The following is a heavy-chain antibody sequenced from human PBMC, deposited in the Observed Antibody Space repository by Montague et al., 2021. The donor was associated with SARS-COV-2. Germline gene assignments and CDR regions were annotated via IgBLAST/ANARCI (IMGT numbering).Heavy chain of an antibody. J-gene: IGHJ4*02. Sequence: PALVKPTKTLTLTCTFSGFSLSTSGMCVSWIRQPPGKALEWLTLFDWDDDKYYSTSLKTRLTISKDTSKNQVVLTMTNMDPVDTATYYCARSYGTTVVTRAFDYWGQGTLVTVSS. CDR3: ARSYGTTVVTRAFDY. CDR2: FDWDDDK. V-gene: IGHV2-70*01. D-gene: IGHD4-23*01. CDR1: GFSLSTSGMC.